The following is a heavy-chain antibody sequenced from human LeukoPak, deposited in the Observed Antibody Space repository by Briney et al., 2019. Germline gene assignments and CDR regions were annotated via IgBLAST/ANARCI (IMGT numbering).Heavy chain of an antibody. J-gene: IGHJ4*02. V-gene: IGHV3-48*01. CDR1: GFTFSSYS. CDR2: ISSSSSTI. D-gene: IGHD3-10*01. CDR3: ARDRGTPGVYYFDY. Sequence: PGGSLRLSCAASGFTFSSYSMNWVRQAPGKGLEWVSYISSSSSTIYYADSVKGRFTISRDNAKNSLYLQMNSLRAEDTAVYYCARDRGTPGVYYFDYWGQGTLVTVSS.